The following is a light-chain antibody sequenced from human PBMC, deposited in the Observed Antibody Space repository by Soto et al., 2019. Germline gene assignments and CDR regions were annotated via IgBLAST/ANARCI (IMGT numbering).Light chain of an antibody. V-gene: IGKV3-15*01. CDR3: QQYNNWPRT. Sequence: EIVMTQSPATLSVSPGERATVSCRASQSVSSNLAWYQQKPGQAPRILLYGASTRATGIPARFSGSGSGTEFTLTIGSLQSEDFAVYYWQQYNNWPRTFGQGTKLEIK. CDR2: GAS. CDR1: QSVSSN. J-gene: IGKJ2*01.